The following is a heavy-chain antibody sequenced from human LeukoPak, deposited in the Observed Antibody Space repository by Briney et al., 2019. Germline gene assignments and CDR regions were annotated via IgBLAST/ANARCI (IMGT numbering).Heavy chain of an antibody. J-gene: IGHJ3*02. Sequence: PSQTLSLTCTVSGGSISSSSYYWGWIRPPPGKGLEWIGSIYPSGSTNYNPSLKSRLTISVDTSKNQFTLKLRSVTAADTAVYYCARLQLSASEIHKDAFDIWGQGTKVTVSS. V-gene: IGHV4-39*01. CDR3: ARLQLSASEIHKDAFDI. CDR2: IYPSGST. CDR1: GGSISSSSYY. D-gene: IGHD5-18*01.